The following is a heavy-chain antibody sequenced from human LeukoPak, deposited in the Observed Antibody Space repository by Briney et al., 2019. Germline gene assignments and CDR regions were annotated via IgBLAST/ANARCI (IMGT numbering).Heavy chain of an antibody. Sequence: PGGSLRLSCAASGFTFSSYSMNWVRQAPGEGLGWVSSISSSSSYIYYADSVKGRFTISRDNAKNSLYLQMNSLRAEDTAVYYCASLVDTAMVKSHAFDIWGQGTMVTVSS. V-gene: IGHV3-21*01. CDR1: GFTFSSYS. J-gene: IGHJ3*02. CDR3: ASLVDTAMVKSHAFDI. D-gene: IGHD5-18*01. CDR2: ISSSSSYI.